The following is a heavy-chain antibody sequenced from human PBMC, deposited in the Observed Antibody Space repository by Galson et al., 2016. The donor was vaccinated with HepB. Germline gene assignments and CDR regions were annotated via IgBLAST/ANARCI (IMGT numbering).Heavy chain of an antibody. Sequence: TLSLTCAVSGASISSSGYSWSWFRQPPGKGLEWIGYIYHIGTTYYNPSLKSRVTISVDKSKNQFSLKLTSVTAADTAMYYCARAQDSTMIPLYFDYWAQGTLVTVSS. CDR2: IYHIGTT. J-gene: IGHJ4*02. CDR3: ARAQDSTMIPLYFDY. D-gene: IGHD3-22*01. CDR1: GASISSSGYS. V-gene: IGHV4-30-2*01.